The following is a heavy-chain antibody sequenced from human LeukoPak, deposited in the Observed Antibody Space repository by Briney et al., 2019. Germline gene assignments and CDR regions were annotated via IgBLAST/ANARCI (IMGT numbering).Heavy chain of an antibody. CDR1: GFSFSSYW. J-gene: IGHJ4*02. V-gene: IGHV3-43*02. CDR3: AKVRGGYSGYDYFDY. CDR2: ISGDGGST. Sequence: GESLRLSCAASGFSFSSYWMHWVRQAPGKGLEWVSLISGDGGSTYYADSVKGRFTISRDNSKNSLYLQMNSLRTEDTALYYCAKVRGGYSGYDYFDYWGQGTLVTVSS. D-gene: IGHD5-12*01.